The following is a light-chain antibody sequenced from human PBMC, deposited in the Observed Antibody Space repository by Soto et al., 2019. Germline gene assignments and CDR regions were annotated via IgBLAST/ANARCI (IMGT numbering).Light chain of an antibody. V-gene: IGKV4-1*01. Sequence: DIVMTQSPDSLAVSLGERATINCKSSQSVLYSSNNKNYLAWYQQKPGQPPKLLIYWASTRESGVPDRFSGSGTRTDFTLTISSLQDEDVAVYYCQQYYSTPLTFGGGTKVEIK. CDR1: QSVLYSSNNKNY. CDR3: QQYYSTPLT. J-gene: IGKJ4*01. CDR2: WAS.